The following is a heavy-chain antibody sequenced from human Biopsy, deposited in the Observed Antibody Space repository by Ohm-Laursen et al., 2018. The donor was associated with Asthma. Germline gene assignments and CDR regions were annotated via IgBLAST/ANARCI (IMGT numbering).Heavy chain of an antibody. CDR1: GFTFGDYC. V-gene: IGHV3-7*01. J-gene: IGHJ1*01. CDR3: ARTFHFWSPYHAEHYQL. D-gene: IGHD3-3*01. Sequence: SLRLSCAASGFTFGDYCMSRVRQVPGQGLEWVANINHDGSEKNHVDSLKGRFTISRDNAKNLPFLQMNSLRAEDTAVYYSARTFHFWSPYHAEHYQLWGQGTLVTVSS. CDR2: INHDGSEK.